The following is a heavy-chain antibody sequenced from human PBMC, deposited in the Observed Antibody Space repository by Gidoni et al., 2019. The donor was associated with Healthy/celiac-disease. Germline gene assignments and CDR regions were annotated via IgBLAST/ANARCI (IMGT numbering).Heavy chain of an antibody. CDR2: IYSGGST. CDR3: ARGVWGTHGGHRQTYYFDY. Sequence: EVQLVESGGGLVQPGGSLRLSCAASGFTVSSNYMSWVRQAPGKGLEWVSVIYSGGSTYYADSVKGRFTISRDNSKNTLYLQMNSLRAEDTAVYYCARGVWGTHGGHRQTYYFDYWGQGTLVTVSS. CDR1: GFTVSSNY. D-gene: IGHD3-16*01. J-gene: IGHJ4*02. V-gene: IGHV3-66*01.